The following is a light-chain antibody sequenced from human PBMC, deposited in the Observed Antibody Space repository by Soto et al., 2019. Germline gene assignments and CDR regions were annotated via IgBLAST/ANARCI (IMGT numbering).Light chain of an antibody. Sequence: QSALTQPASVSGSPGQSITISCAGTSGDVGVYKFVSWYQQHPGKAPKLIIYEVSNRPSGVSSRFSGSMSGNTASLTISGLQAEDEADYYCGSYTGSNNLVFGTGTKVTVL. CDR2: EVS. J-gene: IGLJ1*01. CDR3: GSYTGSNNLV. V-gene: IGLV2-14*01. CDR1: SGDVGVYKF.